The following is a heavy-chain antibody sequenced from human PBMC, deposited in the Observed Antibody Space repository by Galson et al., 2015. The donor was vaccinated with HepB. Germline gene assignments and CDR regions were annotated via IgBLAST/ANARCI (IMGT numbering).Heavy chain of an antibody. CDR2: ISYDGSNK. Sequence: SLRLSCAASGFTFSSYGMHWVRQAPGKGLEWVAVISYDGSNKYYADSVKGRFTISRDNSKNTLYLQMNSLRAEDTAVYYCAKGGRSGNRHWYFDLWGRGTLVTVSS. CDR3: AKGGRSGNRHWYFDL. CDR1: GFTFSSYG. V-gene: IGHV3-30*18. J-gene: IGHJ2*01. D-gene: IGHD3-3*01.